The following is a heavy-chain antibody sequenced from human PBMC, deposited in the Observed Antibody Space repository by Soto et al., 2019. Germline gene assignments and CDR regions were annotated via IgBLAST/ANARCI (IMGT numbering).Heavy chain of an antibody. D-gene: IGHD2-2*01. CDR3: ARRGSS. J-gene: IGHJ3*01. Sequence: GGSLRLSCAASGFSFDDYAMHWVRQAPGKGLEWVTGISWDSGTIGYADSVKGRFTISRDNAKNSLYLQMNSLRAEDTAVYYCARRGSSWGQGTMVTVSS. V-gene: IGHV3-9*01. CDR1: GFSFDDYA. CDR2: ISWDSGTI.